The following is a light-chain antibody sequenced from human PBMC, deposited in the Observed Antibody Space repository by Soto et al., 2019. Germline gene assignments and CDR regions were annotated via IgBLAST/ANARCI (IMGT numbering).Light chain of an antibody. CDR1: RSDIGGYNF. CDR3: CSYPGSHTWV. CDR2: EVS. Sequence: QSALTQPPSASGSLGQSVTISCTGTRSDIGGYNFVSWYRQSPGKAPKVVIDEVSKRPSGVPDRFSGSKSGNTASLTVSGLQDEDEADYYCCSYPGSHTWVFGGGTKLTVL. V-gene: IGLV2-8*01. J-gene: IGLJ3*02.